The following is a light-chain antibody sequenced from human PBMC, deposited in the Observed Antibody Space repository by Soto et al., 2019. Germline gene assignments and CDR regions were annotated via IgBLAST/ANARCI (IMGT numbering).Light chain of an antibody. J-gene: IGLJ2*01. V-gene: IGLV2-14*01. CDR2: EVT. Sequence: QSVVTQPASVSGSPGPAGTISCAGTGDDVGAYDYVSWYQQHPGNAPKLLVYEVTNRPSGVSDRFSGSKSGNTASLTISGLQAEDEADYYCNSYTNSSAVVFGGGTKVTVL. CDR3: NSYTNSSAVV. CDR1: GDDVGAYDY.